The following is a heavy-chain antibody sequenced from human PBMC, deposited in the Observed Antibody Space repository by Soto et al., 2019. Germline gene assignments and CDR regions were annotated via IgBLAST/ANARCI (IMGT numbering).Heavy chain of an antibody. CDR2: INPSGGST. CDR3: ARVDYDILTGYYGDY. CDR1: GYTFTSYY. J-gene: IGHJ4*02. D-gene: IGHD3-9*01. V-gene: IGHV1-46*01. Sequence: QVQLVQSGAEVKKPGASVKVSCKASGYTFTSYYMHWVRQAPGQGLEWMGIINPSGGSTSYAQKFQGRVTMTRDTSTSTVYMELSSLRSDDTAVYYCARVDYDILTGYYGDYWGQGTLVTVSS.